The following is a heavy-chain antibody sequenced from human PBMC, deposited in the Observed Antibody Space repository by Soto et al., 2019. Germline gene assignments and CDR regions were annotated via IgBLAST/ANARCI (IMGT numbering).Heavy chain of an antibody. CDR1: GFTFTASA. CDR3: ARVDGY. D-gene: IGHD3-3*01. V-gene: IGHV1-58*01. Sequence: GASVKVSCKASGFTFTASAVQWVRQARGQRLEWIGWIDAGSGIANYAQKFRGRVTITADKSTSTAYMELSSLRSEDTAVYYCARVDGYWGQGTLVTVSS. CDR2: IDAGSGIA. J-gene: IGHJ4*02.